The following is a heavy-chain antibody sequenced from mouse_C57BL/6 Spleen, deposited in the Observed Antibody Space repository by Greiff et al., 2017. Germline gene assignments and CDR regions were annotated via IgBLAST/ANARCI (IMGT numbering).Heavy chain of an antibody. CDR2: INPNNGGT. D-gene: IGHD2-4*01. Sequence: EVQLQQSGPELVKPGASVQISCKASGYTFTDYYMNWVKPSHGKSLEWIGDINPNNGGTSYNQKFKGKATLTVDKSSSTAYMALRSLTSEDSAVYYCARGSYYDYDPHFDLRGQGTTLTVSS. V-gene: IGHV1-26*01. J-gene: IGHJ2*01. CDR3: ARGSYYDYDPHFDL. CDR1: GYTFTDYY.